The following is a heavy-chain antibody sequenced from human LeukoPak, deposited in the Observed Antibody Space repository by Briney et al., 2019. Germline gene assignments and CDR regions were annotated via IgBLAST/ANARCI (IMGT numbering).Heavy chain of an antibody. V-gene: IGHV4-39*01. J-gene: IGHJ3*02. CDR1: GGSISSSGYY. Sequence: SETLSLTCTVSGGSISSSGYYWGWIRQPPGKGLEWIGSIYYSGSTYYDPSLKSRVTISVDTSKNQFSLKLSSVTAADTAVYYCARQFAGAHAFDIWGQGTMVTVSS. D-gene: IGHD7-27*01. CDR3: ARQFAGAHAFDI. CDR2: IYYSGST.